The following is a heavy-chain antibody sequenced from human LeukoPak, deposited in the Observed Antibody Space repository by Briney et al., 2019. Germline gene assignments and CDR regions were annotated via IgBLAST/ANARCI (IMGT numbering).Heavy chain of an antibody. Sequence: SGGSLRLSCAASGFTFSSYGMHWVRQAPGKGLEWVAVISYGGSNKYYADSVKGRFTISRDNSKNTLYLQMNSLRADDTAVYYCAKDASTWVTGNWFDPWGQGTLVTVSS. J-gene: IGHJ5*02. V-gene: IGHV3-30*18. CDR3: AKDASTWVTGNWFDP. D-gene: IGHD5/OR15-5a*01. CDR2: ISYGGSNK. CDR1: GFTFSSYG.